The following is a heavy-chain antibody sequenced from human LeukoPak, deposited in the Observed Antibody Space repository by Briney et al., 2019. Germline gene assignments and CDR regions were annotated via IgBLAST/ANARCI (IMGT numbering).Heavy chain of an antibody. CDR1: GFTFSSYA. V-gene: IGHV3-23*01. CDR2: ISGSGDNT. J-gene: IGHJ4*02. D-gene: IGHD5-18*01. CDR3: AKDPGIQLWAYYFDY. Sequence: GGSLRLSCAASGFTFSSYAMSWVRQAPGKGLEWVSGISGSGDNTYYADSVKGRFTISRDNSKNTLYLQMNSLRAEDTAVYYCAKDPGIQLWAYYFDYWGQGTLVTVSS.